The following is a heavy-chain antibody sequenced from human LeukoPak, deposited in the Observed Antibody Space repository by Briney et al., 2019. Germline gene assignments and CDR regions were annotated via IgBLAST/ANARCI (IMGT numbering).Heavy chain of an antibody. V-gene: IGHV3-21*04. CDR3: ARDQYDTWSRRGNFDS. CDR2: ISSSGSHI. CDR1: GFTFSSYT. Sequence: PGGSLRLSCAASGFTFSSYTMNWVRQAPGKGLEYVSSISSSGSHIYYADSVKGRFTISRDNTKNSLYLQMNSLRVEDTAVFYCARDQYDTWSRRGNFDSWGQGTLVIVSS. J-gene: IGHJ4*02. D-gene: IGHD3-3*01.